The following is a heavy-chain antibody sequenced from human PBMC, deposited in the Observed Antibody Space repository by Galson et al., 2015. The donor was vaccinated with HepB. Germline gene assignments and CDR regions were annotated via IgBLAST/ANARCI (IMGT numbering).Heavy chain of an antibody. CDR2: ISDIGAT. Sequence: SLRLSCAVSGITFSNYAMAWVRQAPGKGLEWVSAISDIGATYYADSVKGRFTISRDNSKNTVFLQMSTLRAEDTAVYYCVKDTSYALDFWGQGTLVTVSS. CDR1: GITFSNYA. D-gene: IGHD3-16*01. J-gene: IGHJ4*02. V-gene: IGHV3-23*01. CDR3: VKDTSYALDF.